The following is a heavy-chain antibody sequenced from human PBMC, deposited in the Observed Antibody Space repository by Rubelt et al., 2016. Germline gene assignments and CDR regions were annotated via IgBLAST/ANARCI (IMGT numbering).Heavy chain of an antibody. Sequence: RAQGLEWMGWINAGNGNTNYAQKLQGRVTMTTDTSTSTAYMELSSLRSEDTAVYYCARSGRYSSSWYGPYYFDYWGQGTLVTVSS. V-gene: IGHV1-18*01. D-gene: IGHD6-13*01. CDR2: INAGNGNT. CDR3: ARSGRYSSSWYGPYYFDY. J-gene: IGHJ4*02.